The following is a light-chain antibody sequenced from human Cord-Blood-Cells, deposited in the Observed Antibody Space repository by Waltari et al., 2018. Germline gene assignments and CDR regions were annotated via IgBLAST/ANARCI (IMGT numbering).Light chain of an antibody. V-gene: IGKV3-15*01. CDR2: GAS. CDR1: QSVSSN. J-gene: IGKJ2*01. CDR3: QQYNNWPRT. Sequence: EIVMTQSPATLSVSPGERATLSCRASQSVSSNLAWYQQKHCQAPRLLIYGASTRATGIPARFSGSGSGTEFTLTISSLQSEDFAVYYCQQYNNWPRTFGQGTKLEIK.